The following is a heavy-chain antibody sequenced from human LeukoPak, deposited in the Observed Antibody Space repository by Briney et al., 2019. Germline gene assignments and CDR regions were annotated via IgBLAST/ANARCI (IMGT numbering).Heavy chain of an antibody. V-gene: IGHV4-59*01. Sequence: SETLSLTCAVYGGSFSGYYWSWIRQPPGKELEWIGYIYYSGSTNYNPSLKSRVTISVDTSKNRFSLKLSSVTAADTAVYYCARKNNWNYVGYFDYWGQGTLVTVSS. CDR2: IYYSGST. CDR3: ARKNNWNYVGYFDY. CDR1: GGSFSGYY. J-gene: IGHJ4*02. D-gene: IGHD1-7*01.